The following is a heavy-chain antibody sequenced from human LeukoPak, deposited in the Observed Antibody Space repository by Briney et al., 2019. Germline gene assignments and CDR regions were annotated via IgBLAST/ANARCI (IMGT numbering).Heavy chain of an antibody. CDR1: GFTFSDYY. J-gene: IGHJ6*02. CDR2: ISSSGSTI. V-gene: IGHV3-11*04. CDR3: ANDFDSSGYFAYYYYGMDV. Sequence: GGSLRLSCAASGFTFSDYYMSWIRQAPGKGLEWVAYISSSGSTIYYADSVKGRFTISRDNSKNTLYLQMNSLRAEDTAVYYCANDFDSSGYFAYYYYGMDVWGQGTTVTVSS. D-gene: IGHD3-22*01.